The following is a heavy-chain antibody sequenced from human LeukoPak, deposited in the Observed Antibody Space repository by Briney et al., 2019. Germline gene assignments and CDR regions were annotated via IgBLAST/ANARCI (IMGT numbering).Heavy chain of an antibody. J-gene: IGHJ4*02. CDR1: GFTFSGSA. V-gene: IGHV3-73*01. D-gene: IGHD3-22*01. CDR3: TSRIVVHLDY. CDR2: IRSKANSYAT. Sequence: GGSLRLSCAASGFTFSGSAMHWVRQASGKGLEWVGRIRSKANSYATAYAASAKGRVTISRDDSKNTAYLQMNSLKTEDTAVYYCTSRIVVHLDYWGQGTLVTVSS.